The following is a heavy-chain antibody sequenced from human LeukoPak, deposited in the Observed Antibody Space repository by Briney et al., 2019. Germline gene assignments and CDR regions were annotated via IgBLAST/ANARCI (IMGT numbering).Heavy chain of an antibody. J-gene: IGHJ4*02. CDR1: GFTFSSYE. Sequence: GGSLRLSCAASGFTFSSYEMNWVRQAPGKGLEWVSYISSSGSTIYYADSVKGRFTISRDNAKNSLYLQMNSLRAEDTAVYYCARRGYSGYDCDYWGQGTLVTVSS. D-gene: IGHD5-12*01. CDR2: ISSSGSTI. CDR3: ARRGYSGYDCDY. V-gene: IGHV3-48*03.